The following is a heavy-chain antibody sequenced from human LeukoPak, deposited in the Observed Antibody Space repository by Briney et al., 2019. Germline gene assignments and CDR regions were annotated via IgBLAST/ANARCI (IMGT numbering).Heavy chain of an antibody. Sequence: PSETLSLTCTVSGGSVSSGSYYWSWIRQPPGKGLAWIGYIYYSGSTNYNPSLKSRVTISVDTSKNQFSLKLSSVTAADTAVYYCARVDSSGYYLDYWGQGTLVTVSS. CDR1: GGSVSSGSYY. CDR2: IYYSGST. D-gene: IGHD3-22*01. J-gene: IGHJ4*02. CDR3: ARVDSSGYYLDY. V-gene: IGHV4-61*01.